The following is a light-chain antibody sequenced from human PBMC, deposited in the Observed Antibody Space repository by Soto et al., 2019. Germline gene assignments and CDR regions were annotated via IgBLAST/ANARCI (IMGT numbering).Light chain of an antibody. J-gene: IGLJ1*01. V-gene: IGLV2-11*01. CDR1: SSDVGGYNF. CDR2: HVD. Sequence: QSVLTQPRSVSGSPGQSVTISCTGTSSDVGGYNFVSWYQQYPDEAPKLIIYHVDKRPSGVPDRFSGSKSGNTAALTISGLQAEDEADYHCCSYGGFHSYVFGTGTKLTVL. CDR3: CSYGGFHSYV.